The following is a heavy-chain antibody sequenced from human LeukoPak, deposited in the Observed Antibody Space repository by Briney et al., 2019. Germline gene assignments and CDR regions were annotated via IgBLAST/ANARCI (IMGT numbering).Heavy chain of an antibody. Sequence: PGGSLRLSCAASGFIFSNAWMSWVRQAPGKGLEWVGRIKSKTDGGTTDYAAPVKGRFTISRDDSKNTLYLQMNSLKTEDTAVYYCTTRGGSFSIFDYWGQGTLVTVSS. V-gene: IGHV3-15*01. CDR1: GFIFSNAW. D-gene: IGHD1-26*01. CDR2: IKSKTDGGTT. J-gene: IGHJ4*02. CDR3: TTRGGSFSIFDY.